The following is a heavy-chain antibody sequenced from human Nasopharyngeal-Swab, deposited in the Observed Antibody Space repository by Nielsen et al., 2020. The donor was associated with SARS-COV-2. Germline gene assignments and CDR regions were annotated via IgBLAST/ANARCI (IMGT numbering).Heavy chain of an antibody. D-gene: IGHD2-2*01. Sequence: IRQPPGKALEWLALIDWDDDKYYSTSLKTRLTISKDTSKNQVVLTMTNMDPVDTATYYCARCREYCSSTTCYVNWFDPWGQGTQVTVSS. V-gene: IGHV2-70*01. CDR2: IDWDDDK. J-gene: IGHJ5*02. CDR3: ARCREYCSSTTCYVNWFDP.